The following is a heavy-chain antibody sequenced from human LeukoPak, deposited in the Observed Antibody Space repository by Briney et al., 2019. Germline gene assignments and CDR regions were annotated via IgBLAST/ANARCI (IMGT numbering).Heavy chain of an antibody. CDR2: IIPIFGTA. CDR3: ARETSYGDYAYYYYMDV. D-gene: IGHD4-17*01. Sequence: SVKVSCKASGGTFSSYAISWVRQAPGQGLEWMGGIIPIFGTANYAQKFQGRVTITADKSTSTAYMELSSLRSEDTAVYYCARETSYGDYAYYYYMDVWGKGTTVTVSS. J-gene: IGHJ6*03. CDR1: GGTFSSYA. V-gene: IGHV1-69*06.